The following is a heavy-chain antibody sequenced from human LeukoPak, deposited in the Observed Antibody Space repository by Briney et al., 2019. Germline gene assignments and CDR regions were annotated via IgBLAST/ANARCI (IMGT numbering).Heavy chain of an antibody. V-gene: IGHV4-38-2*02. CDR2: TGST. CDR1: GYSISSGYY. D-gene: IGHD4-23*01. CDR3: VRVDDGGNYFDY. J-gene: IGHJ4*02. Sequence: SETLSLTCTVSGYSISSGYYWGWIRQPPGKGLEWIGSTGSTYYNPSLKSRLTISADTSKNQFSLGLSSVTAADTAVYYCVRVDDGGNYFDYWGQGTLVTVSS.